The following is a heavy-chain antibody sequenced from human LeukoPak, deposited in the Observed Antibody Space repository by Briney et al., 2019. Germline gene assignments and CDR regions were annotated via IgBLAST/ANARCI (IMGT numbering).Heavy chain of an antibody. CDR2: INGGGDAT. CDR1: GFTFNNNA. V-gene: IGHV3-23*01. CDR3: ARCTASCYANAFDV. J-gene: IGHJ3*01. D-gene: IGHD2-2*01. Sequence: GGSLRLSCAPSGFTFNNNAMSWVRQAPGKGLKWVSAINGGGDATVYADSVKGRFTISRDNSKNTLYLQMNSLRPDDTAVYYCARCTASCYANAFDVWGQGTLLTVSS.